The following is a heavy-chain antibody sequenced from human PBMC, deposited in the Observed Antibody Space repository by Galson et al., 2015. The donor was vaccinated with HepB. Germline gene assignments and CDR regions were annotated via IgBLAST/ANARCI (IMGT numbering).Heavy chain of an antibody. V-gene: IGHV3-20*04. D-gene: IGHD7-27*01. CDR3: VRGFLGIRAFDY. CDR2: ITWNGGST. CDR1: GFTFDDYG. J-gene: IGHJ4*02. Sequence: SLRLSCAVSGFTFDDYGMSWVRQAPGKGLEWVSSITWNGGSTGYADSVKGRFTISRDNAKNSLYLQMNSLRAEDTALYYCVRGFLGIRAFDYWGQGTLVTVSS.